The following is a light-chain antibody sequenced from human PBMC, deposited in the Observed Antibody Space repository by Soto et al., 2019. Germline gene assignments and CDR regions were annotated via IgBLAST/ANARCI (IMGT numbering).Light chain of an antibody. CDR2: GAS. Sequence: EIVLTQSPGTLSLSPGERATLSCRVSQSVSSSYLAWYQQKPGQAPRLLIYGASSRATGIPDRFSGSGSGTDFTLTISRLEPEDYAVYYCQQYGSSPSTFGPGTKVDIK. V-gene: IGKV3-20*01. CDR3: QQYGSSPST. J-gene: IGKJ3*01. CDR1: QSVSSSY.